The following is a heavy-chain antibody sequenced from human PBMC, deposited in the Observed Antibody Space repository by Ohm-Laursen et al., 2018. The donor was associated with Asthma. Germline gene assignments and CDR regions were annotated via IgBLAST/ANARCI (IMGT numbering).Heavy chain of an antibody. V-gene: IGHV3-30-3*01. CDR3: AREFDCSSTSCYSGYYGMDV. D-gene: IGHD2-2*01. Sequence: SLRLSCAASGFTFTSYDMYWVRQAPGKGLEWVAVISYDGSNKYYADSVKGRFTISRDNSKNTLYLQMNSLRAEDTAVYYCAREFDCSSTSCYSGYYGMDVWGQGTTVTVSS. J-gene: IGHJ6*02. CDR2: ISYDGSNK. CDR1: GFTFTSYD.